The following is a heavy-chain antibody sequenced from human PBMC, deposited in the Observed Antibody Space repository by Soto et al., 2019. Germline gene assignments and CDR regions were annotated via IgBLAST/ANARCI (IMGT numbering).Heavy chain of an antibody. CDR3: AKVGLPSSAAPWDFDY. CDR1: GFTFSSYA. V-gene: IGHV3-23*01. D-gene: IGHD2-21*01. CDR2: ISGSGGST. J-gene: IGHJ4*02. Sequence: PGGSLTLSCAASGFTFSSYAMSWVRQAPGKGLEWVSAISGSGGSTYYADSVKGRFTISRDNSKNTLYLQMNSLRAEDTAVYYCAKVGLPSSAAPWDFDYWGQGTLVTVAS.